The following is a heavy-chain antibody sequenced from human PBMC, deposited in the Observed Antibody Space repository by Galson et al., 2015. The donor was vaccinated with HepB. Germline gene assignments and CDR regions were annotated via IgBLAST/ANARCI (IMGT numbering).Heavy chain of an antibody. V-gene: IGHV4-34*01. D-gene: IGHD3-9*01. CDR1: GESFSGFY. CDR2: INDNRSS. J-gene: IGHJ6*03. Sequence: ETLSLTCAVYGESFSGFYWSWIRQPPGKGLEWIGEINDNRSSNYNPSLKSRVTISVDTSKNQFSLRLSSVTAADTAVYYCARGRRYFDHGFPYYHYHMDVWDKGTMVTVSS. CDR3: ARGRRYFDHGFPYYHYHMDV.